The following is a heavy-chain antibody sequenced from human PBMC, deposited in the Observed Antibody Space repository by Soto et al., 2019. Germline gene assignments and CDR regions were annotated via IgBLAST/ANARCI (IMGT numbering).Heavy chain of an antibody. Sequence: QVQLQESGPGLVRPSGTLSLTCAVSGDSINSNYCWTWVRQPPGKGLEWIGEIYYSGGTSYNPSPKSRVTISMDKSKNQFSLNLTSVTAADTAMYYCARDTGWGLGYWGQGTLVTVSS. CDR1: GDSINSNYC. CDR3: ARDTGWGLGY. CDR2: IYYSGGT. V-gene: IGHV4-4*02. D-gene: IGHD6-19*01. J-gene: IGHJ4*02.